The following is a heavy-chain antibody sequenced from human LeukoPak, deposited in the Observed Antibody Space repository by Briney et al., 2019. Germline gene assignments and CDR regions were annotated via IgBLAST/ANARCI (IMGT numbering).Heavy chain of an antibody. CDR1: GFTFSSYS. D-gene: IGHD3-3*01. CDR3: AREFDFWSGTPLDY. V-gene: IGHV3-21*01. Sequence: GGSLRLSCAASGFTFSSYSMNWVRQAPGKGLEWVSSISSSSSYIYYADSVKGRFTISRDNAKNSLYLQMNSLRAEDTAVYYCAREFDFWSGTPLDYWGQGTLVTVSS. CDR2: ISSSSSYI. J-gene: IGHJ4*02.